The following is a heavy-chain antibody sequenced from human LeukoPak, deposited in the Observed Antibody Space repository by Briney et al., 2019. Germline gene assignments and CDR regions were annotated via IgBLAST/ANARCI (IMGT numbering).Heavy chain of an antibody. Sequence: PSETLSLTCTVSGNSISSGDNYWSWIRQPAGKGLEWIGRIYTSGSTNYNPSLKSRVTISGDTSKNQFSLRLSSVTAADTAVYYCARASYSYDINGWVPFDYWGQGTLVTVSS. CDR2: IYTSGST. J-gene: IGHJ4*02. CDR1: GNSISSGDNY. CDR3: ARASYSYDINGWVPFDY. D-gene: IGHD3-22*01. V-gene: IGHV4-61*02.